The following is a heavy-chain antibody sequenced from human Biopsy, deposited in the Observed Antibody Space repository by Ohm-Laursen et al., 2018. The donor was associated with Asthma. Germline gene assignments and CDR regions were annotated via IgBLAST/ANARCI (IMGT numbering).Heavy chain of an antibody. CDR3: ARSPYYYGLLGPTRGFGVYAV. CDR2: INHRGST. D-gene: IGHD3-10*01. J-gene: IGHJ3*01. CDR1: GDSITSGGCC. Sequence: SQTLSLTWTVSGDSITSGGCCWNWIRQHPGKGLEWIGEINHRGSTNYNPSLKSRVTLSVDTSKNQFSVKLRSVTAADTAVYYCARSPYYYGLLGPTRGFGVYAVWGHGTLVTVSS. V-gene: IGHV4-31*02.